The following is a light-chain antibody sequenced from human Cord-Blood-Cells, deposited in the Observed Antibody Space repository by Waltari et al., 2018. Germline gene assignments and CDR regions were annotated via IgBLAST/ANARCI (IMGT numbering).Light chain of an antibody. V-gene: IGLV2-11*01. Sequence: QSALTQPRLVSASTGQPATISCTGTSSDVGGYNYVTWYQQHPGKAPKLMIYDVSKRPSGVPDRFSGSKSGNTASLTISGLQAEDEADYYCCSYAGSYTFVFGTGTKVTVL. J-gene: IGLJ1*01. CDR1: SSDVGGYNY. CDR3: CSYAGSYTFV. CDR2: DVS.